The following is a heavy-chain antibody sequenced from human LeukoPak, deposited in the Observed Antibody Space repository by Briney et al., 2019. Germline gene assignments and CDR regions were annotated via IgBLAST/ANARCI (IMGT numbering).Heavy chain of an antibody. Sequence: ASVKVSCKASGYTFTGYYMHWVRQAPGQGLEWMGWINPNSGGTNYAQKFQGRVTMTRDTSISTAYMELSRLRPDDTAVYYCARDRDSSGCDSHPPDYWGQGTLVTVSS. CDR3: ARDRDSSGCDSHPPDY. CDR2: INPNSGGT. J-gene: IGHJ4*02. V-gene: IGHV1-2*02. D-gene: IGHD3-22*01. CDR1: GYTFTGYY.